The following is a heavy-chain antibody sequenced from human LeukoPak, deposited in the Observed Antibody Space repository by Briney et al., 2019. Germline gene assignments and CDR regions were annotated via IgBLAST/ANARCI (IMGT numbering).Heavy chain of an antibody. D-gene: IGHD3-10*01. V-gene: IGHV4-30-2*05. J-gene: IGHJ4*02. Sequence: PSQTLSLTCAVSGGSITSGGYSWSWIRQPPGEGLELIGYIYHTGTTYYNPSLQSRVTISVDTSKNQFSLKLSSVTAADTAVYYCARDSRYYGSGTIDYWGQGTLVTVSS. CDR3: ARDSRYYGSGTIDY. CDR1: GGSITSGGYS. CDR2: IYHTGTT.